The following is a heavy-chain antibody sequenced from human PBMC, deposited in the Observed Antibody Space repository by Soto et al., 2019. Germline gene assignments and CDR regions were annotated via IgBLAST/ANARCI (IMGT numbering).Heavy chain of an antibody. CDR3: TTGGISGSRWWYCGFDV. CDR2: ITSQGTT. Sequence: EAQLVESGGGLVQPGGSLRLSCAASGFTFANAWMNWDRQAPGKGLEWVGRITSQGTTDYAAPVKGRFTISRDDSKNTLYLQMNSLNTEDTADYYCTTGGISGSRWWYCGFDVWGQGTAVTVSS. CDR1: GFTFANAW. V-gene: IGHV3-15*07. D-gene: IGHD1-26*01. J-gene: IGHJ6*02.